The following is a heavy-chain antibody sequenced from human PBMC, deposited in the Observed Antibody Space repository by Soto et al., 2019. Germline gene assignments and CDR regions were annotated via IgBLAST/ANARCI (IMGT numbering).Heavy chain of an antibody. CDR1: GFTFSDYS. V-gene: IGHV3-48*02. J-gene: IGHJ4*02. CDR2: ISSSSTI. D-gene: IGHD3-16*01. CDR3: ARDASSWGY. Sequence: AGGSLRLSCAASGFTFSDYSMDWVRQAPGKGLEWVSYISSSSTIYYADSVKGRFTISRDNAKNSLYLQMNSLRDEDTAVYYCARDASSWGYWGQGTLVTVSS.